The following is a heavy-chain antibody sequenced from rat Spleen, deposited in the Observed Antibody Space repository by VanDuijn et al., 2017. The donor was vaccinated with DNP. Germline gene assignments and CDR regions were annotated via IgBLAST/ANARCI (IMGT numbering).Heavy chain of an antibody. CDR1: GYSIIGNY. CDR2: ISYSGST. V-gene: IGHV3-1*01. CDR3: ARWTRYFDY. J-gene: IGHJ2*01. Sequence: EVQLQESGPGLVKPSQSLSLTCSVTGYSIIGNYWGWIRKFPGNKMEWIGHISYSGSTNYNPSLRSRISITRDTSKNHFFLHLNSVTTEDTATYYCARWTRYFDYWGQGVMVTVSS. D-gene: IGHD1-7*01.